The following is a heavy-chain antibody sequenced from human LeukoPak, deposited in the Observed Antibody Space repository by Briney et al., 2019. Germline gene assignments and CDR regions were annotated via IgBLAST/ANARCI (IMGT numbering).Heavy chain of an antibody. CDR2: INHSGST. CDR3: ARVLGGPAAPVDY. V-gene: IGHV4-34*01. D-gene: IGHD2-2*01. CDR1: GGSFSGYY. Sequence: SETLSLTCAVYGGSFSGYYWSWIRQPPGKGLEWIGEINHSGSTNYNPSLKSRVTISVDRSKNQFSLKLSSVTAADTAVYYCARVLGGPAAPVDYWGQGTLVTVSS. J-gene: IGHJ4*02.